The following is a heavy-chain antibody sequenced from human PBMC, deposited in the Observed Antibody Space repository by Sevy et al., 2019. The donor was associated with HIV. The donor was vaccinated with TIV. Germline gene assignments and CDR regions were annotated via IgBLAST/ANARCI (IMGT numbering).Heavy chain of an antibody. Sequence: GGCLRLSCAASGFTFSNAWMSWVRQAPGKGLEWVGRIKSKTDGGTTDYAAPVKGRFTISRDDSKNTLYLQMNSLKTEDTAVYYCTTDIVVVPAARRADFDYWGQGTLVTVSS. CDR2: IKSKTDGGTT. D-gene: IGHD2-2*01. CDR3: TTDIVVVPAARRADFDY. CDR1: GFTFSNAW. V-gene: IGHV3-15*01. J-gene: IGHJ4*02.